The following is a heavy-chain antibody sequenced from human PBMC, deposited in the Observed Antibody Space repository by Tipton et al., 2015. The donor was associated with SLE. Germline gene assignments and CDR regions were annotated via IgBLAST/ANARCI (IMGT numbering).Heavy chain of an antibody. CDR3: ARERFPAAERDLDN. V-gene: IGHV3-7*01. CDR1: GSSLSHYW. Sequence: SLRLSCAASGSSLSHYWMTWVRQAPGKGLEWVANINQDENVQNYVDSVRGRFTISRDNTKNSLYLQMSSLRAEDTAVYYCARERFPAAERDLDNGGQETRVPVSP. D-gene: IGHD3-16*01. J-gene: IGHJ4*02. CDR2: INQDENVQ.